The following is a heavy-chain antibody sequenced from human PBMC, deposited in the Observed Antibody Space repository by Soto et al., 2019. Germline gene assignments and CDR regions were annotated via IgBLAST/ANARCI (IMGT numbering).Heavy chain of an antibody. CDR2: IRSKANSYAT. V-gene: IGHV3-73*01. D-gene: IGHD3-3*01. J-gene: IGHJ6*03. CDR3: TRATMYYDFWSGYYITPPHYYYYYMDV. CDR1: GFTFSGSA. Sequence: PGGSLRLSCAASGFTFSGSAMHWVRQASGKGLEWVGRIRSKANSYATAYAASVKGRFTISRDDSKNTAYLQMNSLKTEDTAVYYCTRATMYYDFWSGYYITPPHYYYYYMDVWGKGTTVTV.